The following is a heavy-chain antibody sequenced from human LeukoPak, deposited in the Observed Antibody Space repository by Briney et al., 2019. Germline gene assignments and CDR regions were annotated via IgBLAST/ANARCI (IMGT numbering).Heavy chain of an antibody. Sequence: GGSLRLSCAASGFTFSNYGIHWVRQAPGKGLEWVSYISSSGSTIYYADSVKGRFTISRDNAKNSLYLQMNSLRAEDTAVYYCARGASRGYYGMDVWGQGTTVTVSS. J-gene: IGHJ6*02. CDR3: ARGASRGYYGMDV. V-gene: IGHV3-48*04. D-gene: IGHD1-1*01. CDR2: ISSSGSTI. CDR1: GFTFSNYG.